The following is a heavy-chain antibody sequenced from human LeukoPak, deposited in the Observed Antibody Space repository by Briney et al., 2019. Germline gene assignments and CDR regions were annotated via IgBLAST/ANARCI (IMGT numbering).Heavy chain of an antibody. J-gene: IGHJ5*02. D-gene: IGHD3-10*01. CDR2: ISAYNGNT. CDR1: GYTFTSYG. V-gene: IGHV1-18*04. CDR3: ARLYYYGSGSYNWFDP. Sequence: GASVKFSCKASGYTFTSYGISWVRQAPGQGLEWMGWISAYNGNTNYAQKLQGRVTMTTDTSTSTAYMELRSLRSDDTAVYYCARLYYYGSGSYNWFDPWGQGTLVTVSS.